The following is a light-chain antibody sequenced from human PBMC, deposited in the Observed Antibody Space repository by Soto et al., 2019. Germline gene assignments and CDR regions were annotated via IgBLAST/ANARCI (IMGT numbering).Light chain of an antibody. CDR1: ESISRDY. V-gene: IGKV3-20*01. J-gene: IGKJ2*01. CDR2: GAS. Sequence: EIELTQSPGTLSLSPGQRATLSCRASESISRDYLARYQQRLGQAPRLLIYGASSGATGIPDRFSGSGSGTDFTLTISRLEPEDFAIYYCQQYGGVPYTFGQGTKVDIK. CDR3: QQYGGVPYT.